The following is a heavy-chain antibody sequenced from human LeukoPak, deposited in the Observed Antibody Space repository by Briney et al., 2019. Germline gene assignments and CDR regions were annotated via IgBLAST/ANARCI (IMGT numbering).Heavy chain of an antibody. J-gene: IGHJ4*02. Sequence: GGSLRLSCVASGFAVGSNYMSWIRQAPGKGLEWVSLIYSGGAIRYADSVKGRFTISRDSSKNTLFLQMNDLTVEDTARYYCARRPGNWGQGILVTVSS. D-gene: IGHD1-14*01. V-gene: IGHV3-53*01. CDR3: ARRPGN. CDR1: GFAVGSNY. CDR2: IYSGGAI.